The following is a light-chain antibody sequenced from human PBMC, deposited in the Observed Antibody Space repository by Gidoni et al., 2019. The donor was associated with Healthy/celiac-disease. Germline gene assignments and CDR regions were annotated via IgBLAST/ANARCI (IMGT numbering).Light chain of an antibody. CDR1: QSVSSY. CDR2: DAS. J-gene: IGKJ4*01. CDR3: QQRSNWPPPT. V-gene: IGKV3-11*01. Sequence: DIVLTQSPATLSLSPGERATLSCRASQSVSSYLAWYQQKPGQAPRLLIYDASNRATGIPARFSGSGSGTDVTLTISSLEPEDFAVYYCQQRSNWPPPTFGGGTKVEIK.